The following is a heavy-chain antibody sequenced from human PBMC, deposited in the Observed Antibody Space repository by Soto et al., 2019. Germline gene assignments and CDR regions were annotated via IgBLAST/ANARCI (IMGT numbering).Heavy chain of an antibody. CDR3: TSFFFQAVDGIRDVRSVSAFLLNGSSDL. CDR2: IRTQANTYAT. D-gene: IGHD3-10*02. J-gene: IGHJ2*01. V-gene: IGHV3-73*01. Sequence: KGLEWVGRIRTQANTYATAYASSVRGRFTISRDDSENTAYLQMNSLETEDTAVYYCTSFFFQAVDGIRDVRSVSAFLLNGSSDL.